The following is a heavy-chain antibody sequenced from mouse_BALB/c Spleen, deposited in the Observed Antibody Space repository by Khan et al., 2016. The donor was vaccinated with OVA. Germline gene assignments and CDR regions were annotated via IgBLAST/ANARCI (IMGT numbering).Heavy chain of an antibody. D-gene: IGHD4-1*01. CDR3: ARAGWDVFAY. CDR2: IYPGSDST. CDR1: GYTFTDYV. Sequence: QVQLQQSGPELVKPGASVKMSCKASGYTFTDYVMNWVKQRTGQGLEWIGQIYPGSDSTYYNEKFKGKATLTADRSSNTASMQLSSLTSEDSAVYFCARAGWDVFAYGGQGTLVTVSA. J-gene: IGHJ3*01. V-gene: IGHV1-77*01.